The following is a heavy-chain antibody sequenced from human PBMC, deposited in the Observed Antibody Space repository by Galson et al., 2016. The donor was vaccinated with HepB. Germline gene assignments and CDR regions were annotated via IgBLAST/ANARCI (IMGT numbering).Heavy chain of an antibody. CDR3: ASPVPLGD. V-gene: IGHV3-53*01. CDR2: IYSSGDT. Sequence: SLRLSCAASGFTFSRYWMAWVRQAPGKGLEWVSIIYSSGDTYYADSVQGRFTISRDNSKNTLYLQMNSLRVEDTAVYYCASPVPLGDWGQGTLVTVSS. CDR1: GFTFSRYW. J-gene: IGHJ4*02. D-gene: IGHD2-21*01.